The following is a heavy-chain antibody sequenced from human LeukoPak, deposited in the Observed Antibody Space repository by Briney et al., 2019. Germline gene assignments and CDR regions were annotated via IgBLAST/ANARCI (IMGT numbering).Heavy chain of an antibody. CDR3: AREGERGSGWSRRGYYYYGMDV. CDR2: IYYSGST. Sequence: SETLSLTCTVSGGSISSYYWSWIRQPPGKGLEWIGYIYYSGSTDYNPSLKSRVTISVDTSKNQFSLKLSSVTAADTAVYYCAREGERGSGWSRRGYYYYGMDVWGQGTTVTVSS. V-gene: IGHV4-59*01. CDR1: GGSISSYY. J-gene: IGHJ6*02. D-gene: IGHD6-19*01.